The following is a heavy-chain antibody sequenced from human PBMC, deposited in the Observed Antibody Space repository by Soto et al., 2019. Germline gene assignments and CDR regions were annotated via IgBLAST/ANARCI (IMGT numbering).Heavy chain of an antibody. CDR2: IIPIFGTT. Sequence: QVQLVQSGAAVKRTGSSVNVSCKASGGTFSCNAISWVRQAHGQGLEWLGGIIPIFGTTDYAQKFQGRVTITADDSTHSTYMELSSLRSEYTAVYYCARENSIASLSYYYGMDVWGQGPTVTVSS. V-gene: IGHV1-69*01. J-gene: IGHJ6*01. CDR3: ARENSIASLSYYYGMDV. D-gene: IGHD6-6*01. CDR1: GGTFSCNA.